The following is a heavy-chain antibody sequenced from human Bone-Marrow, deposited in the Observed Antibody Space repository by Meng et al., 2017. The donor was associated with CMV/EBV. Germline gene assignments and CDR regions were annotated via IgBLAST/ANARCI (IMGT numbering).Heavy chain of an antibody. CDR1: GYTFTGYY. J-gene: IGHJ1*01. Sequence: ASVKVSCKASGYTFTGYYMHWVRQAPGQGLEWMGWINPNSGGTNYAQKFQGRVTMTRDTSISTAYMELSRLRSDDTAVYYCARASPVNLEVNTLTSFEDWGQGTMVTVSS. D-gene: IGHD4-11*01. CDR3: ARASPVNLEVNTLTSFED. V-gene: IGHV1-2*02. CDR2: INPNSGGT.